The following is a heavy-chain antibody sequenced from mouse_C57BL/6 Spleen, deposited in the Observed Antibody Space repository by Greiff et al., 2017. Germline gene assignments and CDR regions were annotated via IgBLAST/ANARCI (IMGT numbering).Heavy chain of an antibody. CDR3: ARRFTTVVAEWYFDV. Sequence: QVQLQQPGAELVKPGASVKMSCKASGYTFTSYWITWVKQRPGQGLEWIGDIYPGSGSTNYNEKFKSKATLTVDTSSSTAYMQRSSLTSEDSAVYYCARRFTTVVAEWYFDVWGTGTTVTVSS. V-gene: IGHV1-55*01. CDR1: GYTFTSYW. CDR2: IYPGSGST. J-gene: IGHJ1*03. D-gene: IGHD1-1*01.